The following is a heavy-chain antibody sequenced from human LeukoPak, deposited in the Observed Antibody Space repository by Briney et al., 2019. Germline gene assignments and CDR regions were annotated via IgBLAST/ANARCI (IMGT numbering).Heavy chain of an antibody. D-gene: IGHD4-17*01. V-gene: IGHV1-2*02. J-gene: IGHJ5*02. CDR2: INPNGGGT. CDR1: GNTFSGYY. CDR3: ARRLSSVTSRWFDP. Sequence: ASVKVSYKASGNTFSGYYIHWVRQAPGQGLEWMGWINPNGGGTSYTQEFQGRVTMTRDTSMSTVYLELSRLISDDTAVYFCARRLSSVTSRWFDPWGQGTLLTVSS.